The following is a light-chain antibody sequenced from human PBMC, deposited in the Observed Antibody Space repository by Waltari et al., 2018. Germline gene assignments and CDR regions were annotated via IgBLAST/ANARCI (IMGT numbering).Light chain of an antibody. CDR2: YDS. Sequence: SYELTQPPSVYVSPGQTACITCSGDTLGNQYASWYQQKPGQSPVLVIYYDSKRPSGIPERFSGSNSGNTATLTISGTQAMDEADYYCQAWDTTTVVFGGGTKVTVL. J-gene: IGLJ2*01. V-gene: IGLV3-1*01. CDR1: TLGNQY. CDR3: QAWDTTTVV.